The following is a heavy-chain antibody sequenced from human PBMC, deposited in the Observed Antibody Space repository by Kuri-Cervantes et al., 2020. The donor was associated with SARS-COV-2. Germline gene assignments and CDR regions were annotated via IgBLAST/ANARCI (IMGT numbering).Heavy chain of an antibody. Sequence: QTLSLTCAVYGGSFSVYYWSWIRQPPGKGLEWIGEINHSGSTKYNPSLKSRVTISVDTSKKQFSLKLRSVTAADTAVNYCARSSDYYGSSGYYPIWGQGTVVTVSS. CDR1: GGSFSVYY. CDR3: ARSSDYYGSSGYYPI. V-gene: IGHV4-34*01. J-gene: IGHJ3*02. D-gene: IGHD3-22*01. CDR2: INHSGST.